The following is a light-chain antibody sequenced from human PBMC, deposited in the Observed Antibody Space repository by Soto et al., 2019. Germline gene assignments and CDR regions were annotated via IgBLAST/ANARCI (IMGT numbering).Light chain of an antibody. J-gene: IGKJ1*01. Sequence: PGERVTLSCKASQSVSSNFLAWYQQKPGQAPRLLIYDASNRATGIPARFSGSGSGTDFTLTISGLEPEDFADYYCQQYGTSPAWTFGQGTKVDI. CDR1: QSVSSNF. CDR3: QQYGTSPAWT. CDR2: DAS. V-gene: IGKV3-20*01.